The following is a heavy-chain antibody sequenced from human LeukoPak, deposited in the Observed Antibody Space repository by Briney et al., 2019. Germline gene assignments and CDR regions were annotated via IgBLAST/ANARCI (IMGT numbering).Heavy chain of an antibody. CDR2: ISYDGSNK. J-gene: IGHJ4*02. CDR3: ARALGTSSVLPFDY. D-gene: IGHD6-6*01. CDR1: GFTFSSYA. V-gene: IGHV3-30*04. Sequence: PGGSLRLSCAASGFTFSSYAMHWVRQAPGKGLEWVAVISYDGSNKYYADSVKGRFTISRDNSKNTLYLQMNSLRAEDRAVYYCARALGTSSVLPFDYWGQGTLVTVSS.